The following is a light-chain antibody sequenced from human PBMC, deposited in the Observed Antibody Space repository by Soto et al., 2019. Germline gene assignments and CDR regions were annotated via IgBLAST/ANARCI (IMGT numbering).Light chain of an antibody. CDR1: SSDIGGYNY. Sequence: QSALTQPASVSGSPGQSITISCTGTSSDIGGYNYVSWYQQHPGKAPKLMIYEVSNRPSGVSNRFSGSKSGNTASLTISGPQAEDEADYYCSSFRSTTTLFGGGTKVTVL. J-gene: IGLJ2*01. CDR3: SSFRSTTTL. V-gene: IGLV2-14*01. CDR2: EVS.